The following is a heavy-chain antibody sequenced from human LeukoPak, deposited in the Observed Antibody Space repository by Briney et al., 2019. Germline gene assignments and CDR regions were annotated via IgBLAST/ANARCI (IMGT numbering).Heavy chain of an antibody. CDR2: ISSSSSYI. J-gene: IGHJ6*03. Sequence: GGSLRLSCAASGFTFSSYSMNWVRQAPGKGLEWVSFISSSSSYIYYADSVKGRFTISRDNAKNSLYLQMNSLRAEDTAVYYCARVTGGYSYGHQRRYYYMDVWGKGTTVTVSS. CDR3: ARVTGGYSYGHQRRYYYMDV. CDR1: GFTFSSYS. D-gene: IGHD5-18*01. V-gene: IGHV3-21*01.